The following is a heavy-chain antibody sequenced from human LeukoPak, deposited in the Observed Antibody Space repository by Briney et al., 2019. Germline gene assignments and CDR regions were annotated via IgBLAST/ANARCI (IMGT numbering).Heavy chain of an antibody. CDR1: GFTFSNVF. CDR3: ARYSSSWYGVDY. J-gene: IGHJ4*02. V-gene: IGHV4-59*01. CDR2: IYYSGST. Sequence: GSLRLSCAASGFTFSNVFMSWVRQAPGKGLEWIGYIYYSGSTNYNPSLKSRVTISVDTSKNQFSLKLSSVTAADTAVYYCARYSSSWYGVDYWGQGTLVTVSS. D-gene: IGHD6-13*01.